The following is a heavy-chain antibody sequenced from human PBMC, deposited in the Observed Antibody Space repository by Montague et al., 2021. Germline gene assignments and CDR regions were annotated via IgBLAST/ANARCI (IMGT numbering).Heavy chain of an antibody. D-gene: IGHD2/OR15-2a*01. CDR2: IHGDGGAT. J-gene: IGHJ3*01. CDR3: VRSCSVTNCHTGDAFDV. Sequence: SLRLSCAASGFAFNMCWMHWVRQAPGKGLVWVSRIHGDGGATYSADFVRGRFTISRDNAKNTLYLQMNSLEAEDTAIYYCVRSCSVTNCHTGDAFDVWGHGTMVTVSS. V-gene: IGHV3-74*01. CDR1: GFAFNMCW.